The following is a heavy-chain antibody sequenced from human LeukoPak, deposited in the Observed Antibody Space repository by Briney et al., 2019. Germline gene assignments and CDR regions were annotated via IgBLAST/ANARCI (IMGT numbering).Heavy chain of an antibody. CDR2: ISSSSSYI. CDR1: GFTFSSYS. CDR3: ARYDRRAITLSVIY. Sequence: GGSLRLSCAASGFTFSSYSMNWVRQAPGKGLEWVSSISSSSSYIYYADSVKGRFTISRDNAKNSLYLQMNSLRAEDAAVYYCARYDRRAITLSVIYWGQGTMVTVSS. D-gene: IGHD3-9*01. J-gene: IGHJ3*01. V-gene: IGHV3-21*01.